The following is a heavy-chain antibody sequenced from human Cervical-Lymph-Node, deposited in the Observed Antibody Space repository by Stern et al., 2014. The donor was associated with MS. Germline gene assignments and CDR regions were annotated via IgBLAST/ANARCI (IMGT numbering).Heavy chain of an antibody. D-gene: IGHD2-15*01. CDR1: GFTFSSYG. CDR2: IWHDGSNT. J-gene: IGHJ4*02. V-gene: IGHV3-33*01. CDR3: ARDRHDLGYCSGCSCYLPDY. Sequence: QVQLVESGGGVVQPGRSLRLSCAASGFTFSSYGMHWVRQAPGKGLGWVAVIWHDGSNTYYADTVKGRFTIYRDHSKNTLYLQMNSLRAEDTAVYYCARDRHDLGYCSGCSCYLPDYWGQGTLVTVSS.